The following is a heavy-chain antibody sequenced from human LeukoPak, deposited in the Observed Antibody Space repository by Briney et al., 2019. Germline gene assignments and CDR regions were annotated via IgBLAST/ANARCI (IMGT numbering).Heavy chain of an antibody. CDR3: TTGPPYCSSTSCRRDY. J-gene: IGHJ4*02. CDR1: GFTFSNAW. V-gene: IGHV3-15*01. CDR2: IKGKTDGGTT. D-gene: IGHD2-2*01. Sequence: PGGSLRLSCAASGFTFSNAWMSWVRQAPGKGLEWVGRIKGKTDGGTTDYAAPVKGRFTISRDDSKNTLYLQMNSLKTEDTAVYYCTTGPPYCSSTSCRRDYWGQGTLVTVSS.